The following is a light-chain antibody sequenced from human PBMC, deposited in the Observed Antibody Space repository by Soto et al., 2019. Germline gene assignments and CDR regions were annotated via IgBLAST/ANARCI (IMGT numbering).Light chain of an antibody. CDR2: AAS. V-gene: IGKV1-9*01. CDR1: HGIGSY. Sequence: DIQLTQSPSFLSASLGDRVTITCRAIHGIGSYLAWYQQKPGKAPRLLIYAASTLQSGVPSRFSGSGSDTEFTLTISSLQPEDFATYYCQQLNNYPLTFGGGTKVEIK. CDR3: QQLNNYPLT. J-gene: IGKJ4*01.